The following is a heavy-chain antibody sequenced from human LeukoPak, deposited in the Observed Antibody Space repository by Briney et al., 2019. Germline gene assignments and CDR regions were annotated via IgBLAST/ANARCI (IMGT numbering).Heavy chain of an antibody. J-gene: IGHJ6*02. D-gene: IGHD3-10*01. V-gene: IGHV3-21*01. CDR3: ARARVGMDV. CDR2: ISSSSSYI. CDR1: GFTFSSYS. Sequence: GGSLRLSCAASGFTFSSYSMKWVRQAPGKGLEWVSSISSSSSYIYYADSVKGRFTITRDNAKNSLYLQMNSLRAEDTAVYYCARARVGMDVWGQGTTVTVSS.